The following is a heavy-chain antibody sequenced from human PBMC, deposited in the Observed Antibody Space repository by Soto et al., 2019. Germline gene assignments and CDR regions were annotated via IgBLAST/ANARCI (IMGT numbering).Heavy chain of an antibody. D-gene: IGHD2-2*01. CDR2: IYYSGST. CDR1: VGSISSYY. CDR3: ARDLVDCSSTSCPYGMDV. V-gene: IGHV4-59*01. Sequence: PSETLSLTCTVPVGSISSYYWSWIRQPPGKGLEWIGYIYYSGSTNYNPSLKSRVTISVDTSKNQFSLKLSSVTAADTAVYYCARDLVDCSSTSCPYGMDVWGQGTTVTVSS. J-gene: IGHJ6*02.